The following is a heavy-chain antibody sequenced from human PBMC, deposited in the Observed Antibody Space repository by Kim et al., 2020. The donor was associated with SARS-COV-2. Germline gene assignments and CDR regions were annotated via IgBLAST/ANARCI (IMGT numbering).Heavy chain of an antibody. J-gene: IGHJ4*02. CDR1: GFTFSSYG. V-gene: IGHV3-33*08. D-gene: IGHD2-8*01. CDR2: IWYDGSNK. Sequence: GGSLRLSCAASGFTFSSYGMHWVRQAPGKGLEWVAVIWYDGSNKYYADSVKGRFTISRDNSKNTLYLQMNSLRAEDTAVYYCARDGGDIVLMVYADYWGQGTLVTVSS. CDR3: ARDGGDIVLMVYADY.